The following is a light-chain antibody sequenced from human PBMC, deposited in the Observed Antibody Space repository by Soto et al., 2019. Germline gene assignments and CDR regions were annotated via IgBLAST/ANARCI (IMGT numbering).Light chain of an antibody. V-gene: IGKV3-20*01. CDR3: QQFSSYPLT. Sequence: ELVMTQSPATLSVPPVEGATLSCRASQSVSTNLAWYQQKPGQAPRLLIYDASSRATGIPDRFSGGGSGTDFTLTISRLEPEDFAVYYCQQFSSYPLTFGGGTKVDIK. CDR1: QSVSTN. CDR2: DAS. J-gene: IGKJ4*01.